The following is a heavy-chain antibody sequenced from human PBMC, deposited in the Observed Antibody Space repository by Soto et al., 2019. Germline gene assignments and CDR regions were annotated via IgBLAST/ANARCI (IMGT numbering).Heavy chain of an antibody. CDR1: GFTFSSYA. Sequence: EVQLLESGGGLVQPGGSLRLSCAASGFTFSSYAMSWVRQAPGKGLEWVSAISGSGGSTYYADSGKGRFTISRDNSKNTLYLQVNSLRAEDTAVYYCAKSVTAAGTGYYYDMDVWGQGTTVTVSS. D-gene: IGHD6-13*01. J-gene: IGHJ6*02. V-gene: IGHV3-23*01. CDR2: ISGSGGST. CDR3: AKSVTAAGTGYYYDMDV.